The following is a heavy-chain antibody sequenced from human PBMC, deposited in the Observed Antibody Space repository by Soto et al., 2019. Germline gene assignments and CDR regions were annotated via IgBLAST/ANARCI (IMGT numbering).Heavy chain of an antibody. CDR3: ARHFGVIRDYFYYYVMDI. CDR1: PYTFPNLY. CDR2: ISPSGAGT. D-gene: IGHD3-3*01. Sequence: GASVKVSCKASPYTFPNLYIHWLRQAPGQRLEWMGMISPSGAGTTYAQSLQGRFTMTRDTSTNTVYMQLSSLTSEDTAVYYCARHFGVIRDYFYYYVMDIWGQGTSVTVSS. V-gene: IGHV1-46*01. J-gene: IGHJ6*02.